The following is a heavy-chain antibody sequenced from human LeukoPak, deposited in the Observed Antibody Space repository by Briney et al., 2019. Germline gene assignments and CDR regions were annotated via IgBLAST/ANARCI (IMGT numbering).Heavy chain of an antibody. CDR2: FYYSGST. V-gene: IGHV4-59*11. Sequence: SETLSLTCTVSGGSISNQYWSWIRQPPGKGLEWIGYFYYSGSTNYNPSLKSRVTISVDTSKNQFSLKLSSVTAADTAVYYCARDRSYIWFDPWGQGTLVTVSS. D-gene: IGHD1-26*01. J-gene: IGHJ5*02. CDR3: ARDRSYIWFDP. CDR1: GGSISNQY.